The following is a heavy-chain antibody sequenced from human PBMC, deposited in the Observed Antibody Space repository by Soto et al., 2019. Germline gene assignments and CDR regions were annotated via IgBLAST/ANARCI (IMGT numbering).Heavy chain of an antibody. D-gene: IGHD3-22*01. CDR2: IYSGGST. CDR3: ARDNYDSSGYYSDY. CDR1: GFTVSSNY. Sequence: IRAGGSLRLSCAASGFTVSSNYMSWVRQAPGKGLEWVSVIYSGGSTYYADSVKGRFTISRDNSKNTLYLQMNSLRAEDTAVYYCARDNYDSSGYYSDYWGQGTLVTVSS. V-gene: IGHV3-53*01. J-gene: IGHJ4*02.